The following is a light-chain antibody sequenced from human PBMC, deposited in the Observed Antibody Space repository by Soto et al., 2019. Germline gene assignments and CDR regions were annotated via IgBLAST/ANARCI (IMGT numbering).Light chain of an antibody. Sequence: EIMMTQSPATLSVSPGERATLSCWASQSVSSNLAWYQQRPGQAPRLLIYGASTRAAGIPARFSGSGSGTDFTLTISCLQSEDSAVYYCQQYNDWPPELTFGGGTEVEIK. CDR1: QSVSSN. CDR3: QQYNDWPPELT. CDR2: GAS. V-gene: IGKV3-15*01. J-gene: IGKJ4*01.